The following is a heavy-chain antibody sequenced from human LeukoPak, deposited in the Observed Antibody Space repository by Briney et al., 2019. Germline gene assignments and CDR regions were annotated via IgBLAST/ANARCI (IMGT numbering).Heavy chain of an antibody. CDR2: IYYSGST. V-gene: IGHV4-39*07. CDR1: GGSISSSSYY. Sequence: SETLSLTCTVSGGSISSSSYYWGWIRQPPGKGLEWIGSIYYSGSTYYNPSLKSRVTISVDTSKNQFSLKLSSVTAADTAVYYCARDGGYFDYWGQGTLVTVSS. J-gene: IGHJ4*02. CDR3: ARDGGYFDY. D-gene: IGHD4-23*01.